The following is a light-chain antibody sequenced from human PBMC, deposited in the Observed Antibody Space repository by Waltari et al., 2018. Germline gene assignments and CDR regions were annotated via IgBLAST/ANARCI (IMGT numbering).Light chain of an antibody. CDR3: AAWDDGLSGPV. CDR1: SSNIGTNY. Sequence: QSVLTQPPSVSGTPGQGVTIPCSGSSSNIGTNYVYWYQQLPSTAPNLLIFRNDQRPSGVPDRFSASKSGTSASLAISGLRSEDEADYYCAAWDDGLSGPVFGGGTKLTVL. CDR2: RND. V-gene: IGLV1-47*01. J-gene: IGLJ3*02.